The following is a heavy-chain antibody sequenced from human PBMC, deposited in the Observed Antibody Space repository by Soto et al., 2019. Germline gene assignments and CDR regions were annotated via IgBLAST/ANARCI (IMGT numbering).Heavy chain of an antibody. Sequence: PGGSLRLSCAASGFTFDDYAMHLVRQAPGKGLECVSGISWNSGSIGYADSVKGRFTISRDNAKNSLYLQMNSLRAEDTALYYCAKDMARFGELYYYGMDVWGQGTTVTVS. CDR1: GFTFDDYA. V-gene: IGHV3-9*01. J-gene: IGHJ6*02. CDR3: AKDMARFGELYYYGMDV. CDR2: ISWNSGSI. D-gene: IGHD3-10*01.